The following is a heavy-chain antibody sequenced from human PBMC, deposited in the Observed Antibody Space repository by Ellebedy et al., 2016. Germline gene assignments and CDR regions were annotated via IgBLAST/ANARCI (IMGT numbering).Heavy chain of an antibody. V-gene: IGHV3-15*01. J-gene: IGHJ6*02. CDR3: TPSRTYYYYALDV. Sequence: GESLKISXAASGFTFSNAWMSWVRQAPGKGLEWVGLIKSKTDSGTTDYAAPVKGRFSISRDDSKNTLYLQMNSLKTEDTAVYYCTPSRTYYYYALDVWGQGTTVTVSS. CDR2: IKSKTDSGTT. CDR1: GFTFSNAW.